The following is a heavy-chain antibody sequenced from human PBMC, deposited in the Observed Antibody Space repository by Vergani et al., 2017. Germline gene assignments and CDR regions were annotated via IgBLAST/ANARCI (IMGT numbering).Heavy chain of an antibody. CDR1: GGTFSSYA. V-gene: IGHV1-69*01. Sequence: QVQLVQSGAEVKKPGYSVKVSCKASGGTFSSYAISWVRQAPGQGLEWMGGIIPIFGTANYAQKFQGRVTITADESTSTDYMELSSLRSEDTAVYYCASRIVALRTHAFDIWGQGTMVTVSS. CDR3: ASRIVALRTHAFDI. CDR2: IIPIFGTA. D-gene: IGHD5-12*01. J-gene: IGHJ3*02.